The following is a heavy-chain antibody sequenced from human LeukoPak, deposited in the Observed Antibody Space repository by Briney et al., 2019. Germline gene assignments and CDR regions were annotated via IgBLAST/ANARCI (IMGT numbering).Heavy chain of an antibody. CDR1: GFTFSSYA. CDR2: ISGSGGST. D-gene: IGHD3-22*01. CDR3: AKDKSDSSGYYPDY. J-gene: IGHJ4*02. V-gene: IGHV3-23*01. Sequence: GGSLRLSCAASGFTFSSYAMNWVRQAPGKGLEWVSDISGSGGSTYYADSVKGRFTISRDNSKDTLFLQMNSLRTEDTAVYYCAKDKSDSSGYYPDYWGQGTLVTVSS.